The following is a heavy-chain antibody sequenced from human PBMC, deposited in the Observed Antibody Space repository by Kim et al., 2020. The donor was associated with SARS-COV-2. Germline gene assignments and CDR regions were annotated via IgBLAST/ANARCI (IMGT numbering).Heavy chain of an antibody. Sequence: ASVKVSCKAXGYTFTSYGISWVRQAPGQGLEWMGWISAYNGNTNYAQKLQGRVTMTTDTSTSTAYMELRSLRSDDTAVYYCARDSGYGDYGHRRILREDYWGQGTLVTVSS. D-gene: IGHD4-17*01. V-gene: IGHV1-18*01. CDR2: ISAYNGNT. CDR3: ARDSGYGDYGHRRILREDY. J-gene: IGHJ4*02. CDR1: GYTFTSYG.